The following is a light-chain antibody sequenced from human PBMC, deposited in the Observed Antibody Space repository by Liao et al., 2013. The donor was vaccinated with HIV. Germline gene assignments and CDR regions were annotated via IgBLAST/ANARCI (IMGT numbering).Light chain of an antibody. CDR2: YDS. CDR3: QVWDSSGDHPV. J-gene: IGLJ3*02. CDR1: NWGSKY. Sequence: SYELTQPPQCPCPQDRQPASRALEINWGSKYASWYQQKPGQSPVLVMCYDSDRPAGIPERFSGSNSGNTATLTISGVEAGDEADYYCQVWDSSGDHPVFGGGTKLTVL. V-gene: IGLV3-1*01.